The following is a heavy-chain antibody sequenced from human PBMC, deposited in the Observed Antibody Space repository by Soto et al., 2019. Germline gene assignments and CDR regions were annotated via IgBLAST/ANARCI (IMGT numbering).Heavy chain of an antibody. CDR3: AKEVHCGGGSCSWSEGFDY. CDR2: ISYEGSHT. V-gene: IGHV3-30*18. CDR1: GFIFSSYG. Sequence: QVQLVESGGGVVQPGRSLRLSCAASGFIFSSYGMHWVRQAPGKGLEWVAVISYEGSHTYYADSVKGRFTITRDNSKNTLYLQKNSLRPADTAVYYCAKEVHCGGGSCSWSEGFDYWGQGTLLTVSS. J-gene: IGHJ4*02. D-gene: IGHD2-15*01.